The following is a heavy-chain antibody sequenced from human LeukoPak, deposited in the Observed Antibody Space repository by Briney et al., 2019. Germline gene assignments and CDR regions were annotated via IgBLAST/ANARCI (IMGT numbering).Heavy chain of an antibody. CDR3: SEGYFEPFDH. D-gene: IGHD2/OR15-2a*01. J-gene: IGHJ4*02. V-gene: IGHV4-59*02. CDR2: LSYTGKT. CDR1: GASVSSSH. Sequence: SSETLSLTCAVSGASVSSSHWNWIRQFPGKGLEWIACLSYTGKTDYNPSLTSRVTISLDTSENQVSLKLRSVTAADTAVYFCSEGYFEPFDHWGQGILVTVS.